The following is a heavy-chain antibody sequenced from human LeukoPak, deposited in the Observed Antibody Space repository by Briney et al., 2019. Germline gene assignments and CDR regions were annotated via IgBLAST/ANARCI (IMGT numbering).Heavy chain of an antibody. J-gene: IGHJ3*02. CDR1: GYTFTSYY. V-gene: IGHV1-8*02. CDR3: ARGSYNYYDSSGYYYDDAFDI. CDR2: MNPNSGNT. Sequence: GASVKVSCKASGYTFTSYYMHWVRQATGQGLEWMGWMNPNSGNTGYAQKFQGRVTMTRNTSISTAYMELSSLRSEDTAVYYCARGSYNYYDSSGYYYDDAFDIWGQGTMVTVSS. D-gene: IGHD3-22*01.